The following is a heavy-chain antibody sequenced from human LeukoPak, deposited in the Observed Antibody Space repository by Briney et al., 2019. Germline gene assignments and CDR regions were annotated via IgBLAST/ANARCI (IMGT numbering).Heavy chain of an antibody. Sequence: GGSLRLSCAASGLVFSDYAMTWVRQAPGKGLEWVSSISGSGGGTYYADSVKGRFTISRDNSKNTPFLQMNSLRAEDTALYYCSKDPNGDYVGAFDMWGPGTMVTVSS. CDR3: SKDPNGDYVGAFDM. CDR1: GLVFSDYA. CDR2: ISGSGGGT. V-gene: IGHV3-23*01. J-gene: IGHJ3*02. D-gene: IGHD4-17*01.